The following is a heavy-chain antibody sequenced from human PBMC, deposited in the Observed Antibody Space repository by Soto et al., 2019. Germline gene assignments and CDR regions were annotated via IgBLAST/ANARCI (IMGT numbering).Heavy chain of an antibody. CDR2: ISSSGSTI. V-gene: IGHV3-48*03. J-gene: IGHJ5*02. Sequence: PGGSLRLSCAASVFTFSSYEMNWVGQAPGKGLEWVSYISSSGSTIYYADSVKGRFTISRDNAKNSLYLQMNSLRAEDTAVYYCASLITMIVVVPPPWGQGTLVTVSS. D-gene: IGHD3-22*01. CDR3: ASLITMIVVVPPP. CDR1: VFTFSSYE.